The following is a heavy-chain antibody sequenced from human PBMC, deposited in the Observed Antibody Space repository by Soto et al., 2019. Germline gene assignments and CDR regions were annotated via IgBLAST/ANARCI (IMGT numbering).Heavy chain of an antibody. CDR2: VYYTGST. V-gene: IGHV4-61*01. CDR3: ARAREHLYFDY. J-gene: IGHJ4*02. CDR1: GGSVSSASYY. Sequence: SETLSLTCTVSGGSVSSASYYWSWIRQPPGKGLEWIGYVYYTGSTNYNPSLKSRVTISVDTSKNQFSLKLTSVTAADTAMYYCARAREHLYFDYWGQGTLVTVSS.